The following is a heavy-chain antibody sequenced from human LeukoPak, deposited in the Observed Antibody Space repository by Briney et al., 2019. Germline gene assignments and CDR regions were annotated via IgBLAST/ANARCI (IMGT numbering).Heavy chain of an antibody. CDR1: GFTFSSYE. V-gene: IGHV3-48*03. D-gene: IGHD4/OR15-4a*01. CDR3: AREENGAKSALDY. Sequence: GGSLRLSCAASGFTFSSYEMTWVRQAPGKGLEWVSYISGSGSTIYYADSVKGRFTISRDNAKKSLYLQMNSLRAEDTAVHYCAREENGAKSALDYWGQGTLVTVSS. CDR2: ISGSGSTI. J-gene: IGHJ4*02.